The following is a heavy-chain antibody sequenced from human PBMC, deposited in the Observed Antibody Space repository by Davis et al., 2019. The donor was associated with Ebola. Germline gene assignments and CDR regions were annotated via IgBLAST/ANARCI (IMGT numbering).Heavy chain of an antibody. D-gene: IGHD3-22*01. Sequence: GESLKISCAASGFTFSSYGMHWVRQAPGQGLEWMGRINPNSGGTNYAQKFQGRVTMTRDTSISTAYMELSRLRSDDTAVYYCARRSSGYYYPFDYWGQGTLVTVSS. CDR2: INPNSGGT. J-gene: IGHJ4*02. V-gene: IGHV1-2*06. CDR3: ARRSSGYYYPFDY. CDR1: GFTFSSYG.